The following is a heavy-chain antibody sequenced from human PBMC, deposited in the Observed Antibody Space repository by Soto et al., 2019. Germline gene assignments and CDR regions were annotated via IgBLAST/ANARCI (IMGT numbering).Heavy chain of an antibody. CDR3: ARDPWNDGRIAFDI. CDR2: IYYSGST. CDR1: GGSISSYY. Sequence: QVQLQESGPGLVKPSETLSLTCTVSGGSISSYYWSWIRQPPGKGLEWIGYIYYSGSTNYNPSLKSRVTISVDTSKNQFSLKLSSVTAADTAVYYCARDPWNDGRIAFDIWGQGTMVTVSS. J-gene: IGHJ3*02. V-gene: IGHV4-59*01. D-gene: IGHD1-1*01.